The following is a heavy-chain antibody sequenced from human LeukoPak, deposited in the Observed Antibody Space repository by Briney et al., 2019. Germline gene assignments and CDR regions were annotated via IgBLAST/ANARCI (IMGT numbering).Heavy chain of an antibody. V-gene: IGHV3-23*01. CDR1: GFTFSSYA. CDR3: ASVVAGRDYYYGMDV. J-gene: IGHJ6*02. CDR2: ISGSGGST. Sequence: GGSLRLYCAASGFTFSSYAMSWVREAPGKGLEWVSAISGSGGSTYYADSVKGRFTISRDNSKNTLYLQMNSLRAEDTAVYYCASVVAGRDYYYGMDVWGQGTTVTVSS. D-gene: IGHD6-19*01.